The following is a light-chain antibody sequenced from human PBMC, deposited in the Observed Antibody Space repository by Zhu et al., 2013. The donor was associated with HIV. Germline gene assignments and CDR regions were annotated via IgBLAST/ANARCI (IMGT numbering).Light chain of an antibody. J-gene: IGKJ1*01. Sequence: EIVLTQSPGTLSLSPGERATLSCRASQSVTNSYLAWYQQKPGQAPRLLIYGASVRATGIPDRFSGSGSGTDFTLTISGLEPEDFGMYFCQRFGSSYTWTFGQGTKVEIK. CDR2: GAS. V-gene: IGKV3-20*01. CDR3: QRFGSSYTWT. CDR1: QSVTNSY.